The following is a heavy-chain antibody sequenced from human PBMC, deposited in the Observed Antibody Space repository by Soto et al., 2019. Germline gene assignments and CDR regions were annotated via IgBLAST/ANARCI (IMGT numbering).Heavy chain of an antibody. CDR1: GGTFSNYA. CDR2: IIPIFGTA. V-gene: IGHV1-69*06. D-gene: IGHD5-18*01. J-gene: IGHJ4*02. Sequence: RASVKVSCKTSGGTFSNYAINWVRQAPGQGLEWMGGIIPIFGTANYAQKFQGRVTITADKSTSTAYMELSSLRSEDTAVYYCARGYSYGYFDYWGQGTLVTVSS. CDR3: ARGYSYGYFDY.